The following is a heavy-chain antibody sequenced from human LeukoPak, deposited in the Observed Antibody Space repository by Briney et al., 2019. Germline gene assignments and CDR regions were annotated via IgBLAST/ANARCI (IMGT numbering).Heavy chain of an antibody. CDR3: VRDRFYAMDV. CDR2: INHDGSTT. Sequence: GGSLRLSCGASGFTFSSSWMHWVRQAPGKGLVWVSRINHDGSTTNYVDSVKGRFTISRDNAKNTLYLQMNSLRAEDTAVFYCVRDRFYAMDVWGQGTTVTVSS. CDR1: GFTFSSSW. J-gene: IGHJ6*02. V-gene: IGHV3-74*01.